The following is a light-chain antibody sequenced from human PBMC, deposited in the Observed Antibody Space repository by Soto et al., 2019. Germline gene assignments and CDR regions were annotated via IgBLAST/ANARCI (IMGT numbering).Light chain of an antibody. CDR2: GAS. J-gene: IGKJ3*01. V-gene: IGKV3-20*01. CDR3: QQYGSSPPFT. CDR1: QSVSSNF. Sequence: EMVLTQSPGTLSLSPGERATLSCRASQSVSSNFLAWYQQKPGRAPRLLIYGASTRATGIPDRFSGSGSGTDFTLTISRLESEDFAVYYCQQYGSSPPFTFGPVTKVDI.